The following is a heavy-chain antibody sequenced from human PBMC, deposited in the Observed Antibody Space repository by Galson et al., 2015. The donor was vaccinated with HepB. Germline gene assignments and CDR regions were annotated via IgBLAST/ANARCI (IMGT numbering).Heavy chain of an antibody. J-gene: IGHJ4*02. CDR2: ISYDGSNK. D-gene: IGHD2-2*02. Sequence: SLRLSCAASGLTFSSYAMHWVRQAPGKGLEWVAVISYDGSNKYYADSVKGRFTISRDNSKNTLYLQMNSLRAEDTAVYYCARDPGDCSSTSCYIVYFDYWGQGTLVTVSS. CDR1: GLTFSSYA. V-gene: IGHV3-30-3*01. CDR3: ARDPGDCSSTSCYIVYFDY.